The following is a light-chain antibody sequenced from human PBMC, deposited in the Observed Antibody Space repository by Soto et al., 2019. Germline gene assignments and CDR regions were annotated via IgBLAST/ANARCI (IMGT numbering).Light chain of an antibody. V-gene: IGKV1-39*01. CDR2: AAS. Sequence: DIQMTQSPSSLSASVGDRVTITCRASQSISTYLNWYQQKAGLAPKLLIYAASSLQSGVPSRFSGSGSGTDFTLTISSLQPEDFATYYCQQTYSTPPTFGQGTKGDI. J-gene: IGKJ1*01. CDR3: QQTYSTPPT. CDR1: QSISTY.